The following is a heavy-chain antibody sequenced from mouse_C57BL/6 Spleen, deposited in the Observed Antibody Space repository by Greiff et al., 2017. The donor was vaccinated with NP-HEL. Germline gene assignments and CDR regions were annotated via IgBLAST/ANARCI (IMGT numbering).Heavy chain of an antibody. Sequence: QVQLQQSGAELVRPGSSVKLSCKASGYTFTSYWMHWVKQRPIQGLEWIGNIDPSDSETHYNQKFKDKATLTVDKSSSTAYMQLSSLTSEDSAVYFCALSFPADFDYWGQGTTLTVSS. V-gene: IGHV1-52*01. CDR3: ALSFPADFDY. CDR1: GYTFTSYW. CDR2: IDPSDSET. D-gene: IGHD1-2*01. J-gene: IGHJ2*01.